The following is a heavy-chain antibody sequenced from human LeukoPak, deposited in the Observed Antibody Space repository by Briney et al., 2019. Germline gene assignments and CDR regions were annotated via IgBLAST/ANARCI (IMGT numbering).Heavy chain of an antibody. CDR3: APQGILTGYYSFDY. D-gene: IGHD3-9*01. V-gene: IGHV3-23*01. J-gene: IGHJ4*02. CDR2: ISGSDGST. CDR1: GFTFGDYT. Sequence: GGSLRLSCTTSGFTFGDYTMSWVRQAPGKGLEWVSAISGSDGSTYYADSVKGRFTISRDNAKNSLYLQMNSLSAEDTDLYYCAPQGILTGYYSFDYWGQGTLVTVSS.